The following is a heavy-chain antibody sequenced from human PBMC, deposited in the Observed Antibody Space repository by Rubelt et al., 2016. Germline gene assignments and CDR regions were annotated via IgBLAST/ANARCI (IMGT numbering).Heavy chain of an antibody. J-gene: IGHJ4*02. CDR3: ARDRGGYYFDY. CDR2: ISAYNGNT. D-gene: IGHD2-15*01. Sequence: QVQLVQSGAEVKKPGASVKVSCKASGYTFTSYGISWVRQAPGQGLEWMGWISAYNGNTNYAQKVQGRVTMTTDESTSTAYMELRGLSADDTAVYYCARDRGGYYFDYWGQGTLVTVSS. CDR1: GYTFTSYG. V-gene: IGHV1-18*01.